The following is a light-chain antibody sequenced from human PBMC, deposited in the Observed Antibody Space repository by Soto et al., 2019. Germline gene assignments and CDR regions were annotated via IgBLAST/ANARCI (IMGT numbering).Light chain of an antibody. CDR1: QVINNY. J-gene: IGKJ1*01. CDR3: QKYNSAVDT. V-gene: IGKV1-27*01. CDR2: AAS. Sequence: DIQMTQSPFSLSASVGYRFTITCRASQVINNYLAWYQQKPWKVPRLLIYAASTLQSGVPSRFSGSGSGTDFTLTISSLQPEDVATYYCQKYNSAVDTFGQGTTGDIK.